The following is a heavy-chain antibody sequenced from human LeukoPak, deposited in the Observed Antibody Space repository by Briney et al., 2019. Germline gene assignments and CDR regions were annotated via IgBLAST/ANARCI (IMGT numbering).Heavy chain of an antibody. V-gene: IGHV3-21*01. Sequence: GGSLRLSCAASGFTFSSYSMTWVRQAPGKGLEWVSSISSSSSYIYYADSVKGRFTISRDNAKNSLYLQMNSLRAEDTAVYYCAREVRAAAGTYSFDYWGQGTLVTVSS. CDR2: ISSSSSYI. CDR1: GFTFSSYS. D-gene: IGHD6-13*01. CDR3: AREVRAAAGTYSFDY. J-gene: IGHJ4*02.